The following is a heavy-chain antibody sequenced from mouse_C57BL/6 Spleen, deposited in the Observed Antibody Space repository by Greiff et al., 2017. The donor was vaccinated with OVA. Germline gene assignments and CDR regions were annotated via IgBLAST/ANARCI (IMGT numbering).Heavy chain of an antibody. J-gene: IGHJ4*01. CDR2: IYPGSGNT. V-gene: IGHV1-76*01. D-gene: IGHD1-1*01. CDR1: GYTFTDYY. Sequence: QVQLKQSGAELVRPGASVKLSCKASGYTFTDYYINWVKQRPGQGLEWIARIYPGSGNTYYNEKFKGKATLTAEKSSSTAYMQLSSLTSEDSAVYFCARDTTVAHYAMDYWGQGTSVTVSS. CDR3: ARDTTVAHYAMDY.